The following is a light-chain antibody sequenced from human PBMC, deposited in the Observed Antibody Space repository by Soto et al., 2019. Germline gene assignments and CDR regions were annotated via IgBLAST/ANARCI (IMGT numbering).Light chain of an antibody. V-gene: IGKV3-20*01. CDR2: GAS. J-gene: IGKJ1*01. Sequence: EIVLTQSPGTLSLSPGERATLSCRASQSISSSYLAWYQQKPGQAPRLLIYGASSRAVGIPDNFSGSGSGTDFTITISRLEPEDFAVYYCQQYGTSPSTFGQGTKVEIK. CDR1: QSISSSY. CDR3: QQYGTSPST.